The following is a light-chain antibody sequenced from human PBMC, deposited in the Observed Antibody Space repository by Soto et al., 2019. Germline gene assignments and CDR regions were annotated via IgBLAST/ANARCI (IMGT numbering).Light chain of an antibody. CDR1: QSVRSR. CDR2: GAS. CDR3: QQYNNWPFT. V-gene: IGKV3-15*01. Sequence: IVMTQSPATLSVSPGERATLSCRASQSVRSRLAWYQQKPGQAPRLLINGASTRATGVPGRFSGSGSGTEFTLTISSLQSEDSAVYFCQQYNNWPFTFGPGTKVDVK. J-gene: IGKJ3*01.